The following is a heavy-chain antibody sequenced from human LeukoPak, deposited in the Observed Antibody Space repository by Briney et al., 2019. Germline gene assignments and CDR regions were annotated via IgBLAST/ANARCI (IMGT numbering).Heavy chain of an antibody. CDR1: GFTFSTYA. V-gene: IGHV3-23*01. Sequence: GGSLRLSCAASGFTFSTYAMNWVRQAPGKGLEWVSAVSGSGDNTYYADSVKGRFTISRDTSKSTLYLQMNSLRAEDSAVYYCAKSGGVVGYGSDYWGQGTLVTVSS. CDR3: AKSGGVVGYGSDY. D-gene: IGHD3-10*01. J-gene: IGHJ4*02. CDR2: VSGSGDNT.